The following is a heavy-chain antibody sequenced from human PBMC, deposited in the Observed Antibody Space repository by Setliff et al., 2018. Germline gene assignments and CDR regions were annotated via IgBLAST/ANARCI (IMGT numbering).Heavy chain of an antibody. CDR3: ARHATYYYGSGNLPFDS. V-gene: IGHV4-34*12. D-gene: IGHD3-10*01. J-gene: IGHJ4*02. CDR1: GDSLSGYY. CDR2: IMPGSDT. Sequence: PSETLSLTCAVYGDSLSGYYWSWIRQSPKKGLEWMGEIMPGSDTLYSPSPGMRLTITIDTATRQFPLKLSSVTTADTAVYYCARHATYYYGSGNLPFDSWGQGTLVTVSS.